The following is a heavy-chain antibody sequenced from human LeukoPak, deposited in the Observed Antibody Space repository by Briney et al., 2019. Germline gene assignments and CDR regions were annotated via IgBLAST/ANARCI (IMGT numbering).Heavy chain of an antibody. J-gene: IGHJ4*02. D-gene: IGHD2-15*01. CDR1: GGSISSGDYY. CDR3: ARGACSGGSCYYY. V-gene: IGHV4-30-4*01. Sequence: PSETLSLACTVSGGSISSGDYYWSWIRQPPGKGLEWIGYIYYSGSTYYNPSLRSRVTISVDTSKNQFSLKVNSVTAADTVVYYCARGACSGGSCYYYWGQGTLVTVSS. CDR2: IYYSGST.